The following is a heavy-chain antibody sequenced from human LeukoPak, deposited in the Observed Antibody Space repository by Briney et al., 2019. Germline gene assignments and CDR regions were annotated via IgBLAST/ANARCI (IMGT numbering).Heavy chain of an antibody. CDR3: ARTYPDLHAFDI. CDR2: ISSSSSYI. CDR1: GFTFSSYS. V-gene: IGHV3-21*01. Sequence: GGSLRLPCAASGFTFSSYSMNWVRQAPGKGLEWVSSISSSSSYIYYADSVKGRFTISRDNAKNTLYLQMNSLRAEDTAVYYCARTYPDLHAFDIWGQGTMVTVSS. D-gene: IGHD1-14*01. J-gene: IGHJ3*02.